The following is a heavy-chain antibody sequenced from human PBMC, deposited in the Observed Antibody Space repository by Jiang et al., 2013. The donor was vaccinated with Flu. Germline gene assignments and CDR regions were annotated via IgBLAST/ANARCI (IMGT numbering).Heavy chain of an antibody. CDR1: GFSLSTSGMC. CDR2: IDWDDDK. J-gene: IGHJ6*02. Sequence: KPTQTLTLTCTFSGFSLSTSGMCVSWIRQPPGKALEWLALIDWDDDKYYSTSLKTRLTISKDTSKNQAVLTMTNMDPVDTATYYCARIRPLGGGSGYCDDGMDVWGQGTTVTVSS. CDR3: ARIRPLGGGSGYCDDGMDV. V-gene: IGHV2-70*01. D-gene: IGHD3-22*01.